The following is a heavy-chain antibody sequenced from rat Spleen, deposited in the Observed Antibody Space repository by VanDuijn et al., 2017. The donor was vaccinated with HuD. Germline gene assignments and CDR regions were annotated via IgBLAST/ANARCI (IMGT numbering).Heavy chain of an antibody. V-gene: IGHV5-31*01. CDR3: AKEGDGGYSSYPNWFAY. CDR1: GFTFNNNW. J-gene: IGHJ3*01. CDR2: ITSSGTGA. Sequence: EVQLVESGGGLVQPGRSLKLSCVASGFTFNNNWMTWIRQAPGKGLEWVATITSSGTGAYYVDSVKGRFTISRDNAKSTLYLQMDSLRSEDTATYYCAKEGDGGYSSYPNWFAYWGQGTLVTVSS. D-gene: IGHD1-8*01.